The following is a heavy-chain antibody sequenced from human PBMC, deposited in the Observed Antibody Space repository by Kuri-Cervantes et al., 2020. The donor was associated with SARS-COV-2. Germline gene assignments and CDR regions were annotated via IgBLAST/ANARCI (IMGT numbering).Heavy chain of an antibody. CDR1: GFTFSHYG. CDR3: AKAVRGHYASGSRDTGGMDV. D-gene: IGHD3-10*01. CDR2: ISYDGTIR. V-gene: IGHV3-30*18. Sequence: LSLTCVVSGFTFSHYGMHWVRQAPGKGLEWVAVISYDGTIRYYADSVKGRFTISRDNSRNTVDLQMNSLRGDDTAVYYCAKAVRGHYASGSRDTGGMDVWGQGATVTVSS. J-gene: IGHJ6*01.